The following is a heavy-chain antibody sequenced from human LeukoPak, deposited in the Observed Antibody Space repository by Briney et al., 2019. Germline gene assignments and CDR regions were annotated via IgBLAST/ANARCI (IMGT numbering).Heavy chain of an antibody. CDR2: IYYSGST. V-gene: IGHV4-39*01. D-gene: IGHD6-6*01. CDR3: ARQSSSRGWFDP. Sequence: SETLSLTCTVSGASFSSSTYYWGWIRQSPGKGLEWIGSIYYSGSTYYNPSLKSRVTMSVDTSKNQFSLKLSSVTAADTAVYYCARQSSSRGWFDPWGQGTLVTVSS. J-gene: IGHJ5*02. CDR1: GASFSSSTYY.